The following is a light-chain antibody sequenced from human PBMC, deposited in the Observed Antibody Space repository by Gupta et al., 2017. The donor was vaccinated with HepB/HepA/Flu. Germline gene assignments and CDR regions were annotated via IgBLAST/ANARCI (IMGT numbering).Light chain of an antibody. CDR1: QSVRGY. Sequence: DIQLTQSPSPLSASLGDRVTITCRASQSVRGYLSWYQQKPGKGPKLLVNGASTLQTGVPSRISDNASATDFTLIISMRPPEDFATYCCQQADTIPRTFGPGTKMEIK. V-gene: IGKV1-39*02. J-gene: IGKJ2*01. CDR2: GAS. CDR3: QQADTIPRT.